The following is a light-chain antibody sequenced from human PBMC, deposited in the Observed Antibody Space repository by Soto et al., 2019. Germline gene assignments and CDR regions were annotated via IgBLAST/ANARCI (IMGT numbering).Light chain of an antibody. J-gene: IGKJ4*01. V-gene: IGKV1-12*01. CDR3: QQANSFPRT. CDR1: QGIGSW. CDR2: AAS. Sequence: DIQMTQSPSSVSASVGDRVTITCRASQGIGSWLAWYHQKPGKAPKLLIYAASSLQSGVPSRFGGSGSRTEFTLTISSLEPEDFATYYCQQANSFPRTVGGGTKVEIK.